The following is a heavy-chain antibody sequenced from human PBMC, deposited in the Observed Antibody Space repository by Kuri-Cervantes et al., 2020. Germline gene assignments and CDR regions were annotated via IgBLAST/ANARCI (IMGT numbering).Heavy chain of an antibody. D-gene: IGHD3-10*01. CDR3: ARDTRWFGELLFVY. Sequence: GGSLRLSCAASGFTFDDYAMHWVRQAPGKGLEWVSGISWNSGSIGYADSVKGRFTISRDNAKNSLYLQMNSLRAEDTALYYCARDTRWFGELLFVYWGQGTLVTVSS. CDR2: ISWNSGSI. V-gene: IGHV3-9*01. CDR1: GFTFDDYA. J-gene: IGHJ4*02.